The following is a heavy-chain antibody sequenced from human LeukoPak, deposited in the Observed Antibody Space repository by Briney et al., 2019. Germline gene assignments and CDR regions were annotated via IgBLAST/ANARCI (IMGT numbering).Heavy chain of an antibody. CDR3: ARVPRSGWFPFDY. V-gene: IGHV4-59*01. J-gene: IGHJ4*02. CDR2: IYYSGST. D-gene: IGHD6-19*01. Sequence: SETLSLTCTGSGGSISSYYWSWIRQPPGKGLEWIGYIYYSGSTNYNPSLKSRVTISVDTSKNQFSLKLSSVTAADTAVYYCARVPRSGWFPFDYWGQGTLVTVSS. CDR1: GGSISSYY.